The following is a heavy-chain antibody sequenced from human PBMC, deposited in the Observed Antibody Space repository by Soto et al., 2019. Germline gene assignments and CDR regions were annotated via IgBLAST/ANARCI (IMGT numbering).Heavy chain of an antibody. V-gene: IGHV3-15*07. Sequence: EVQLVESGGGLVKPGGSLRLSCATSGFTFSNAWMNWVRQAPGKGLEWVGRIKSKTDGETIDYAAPVKGRFTISRDDTKNTLYLHMNSLKTEDTAVCYCTPHYSYGMDVWGQGTTVTVSS. CDR1: GFTFSNAW. J-gene: IGHJ6*02. CDR2: IKSKTDGETI. CDR3: TPHYSYGMDV.